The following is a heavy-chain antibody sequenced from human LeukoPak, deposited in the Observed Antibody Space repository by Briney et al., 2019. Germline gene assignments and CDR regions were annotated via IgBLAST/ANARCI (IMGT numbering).Heavy chain of an antibody. Sequence: PGRSLRLSCAASGFTFSSYWMHWVRQAPGKGLVWVSRINSDGSSTSYADSVKGRFTISRDNAKNTLYLQMNSLRAEDTAVYYCARGPIVVVPAAPDYWGQGTLVTVSS. CDR2: INSDGSST. J-gene: IGHJ4*02. CDR3: ARGPIVVVPAAPDY. CDR1: GFTFSSYW. D-gene: IGHD2-2*01. V-gene: IGHV3-74*01.